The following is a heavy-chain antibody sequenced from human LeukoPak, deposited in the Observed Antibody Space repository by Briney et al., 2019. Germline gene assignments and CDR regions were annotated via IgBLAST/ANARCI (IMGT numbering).Heavy chain of an antibody. CDR3: ARLKGYSSGWYPSYYFDY. D-gene: IGHD6-19*01. CDR1: GGSTSTYY. V-gene: IGHV4-59*01. Sequence: SETLSLTCTVSGGSTSTYYWGWIRQPPGEGLEWIGYVSSNEGTNYNPSLKSRVTILVDTSKSQFSLHLYSVTAADTAVYYCARLKGYSSGWYPSYYFDYWGQGTLVTVSS. CDR2: VSSNEGT. J-gene: IGHJ4*02.